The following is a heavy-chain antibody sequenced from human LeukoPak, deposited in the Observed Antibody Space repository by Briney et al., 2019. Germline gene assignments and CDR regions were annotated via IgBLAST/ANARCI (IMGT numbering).Heavy chain of an antibody. J-gene: IGHJ4*02. CDR2: IYYSGST. CDR1: GGSISSSSYY. CDR3: ASRKLGNDY. Sequence: PSETLSLTCTVSGGSISSSSYYWGWIRQPPGKGLEWIGSIYYSGSTYYNPSLKSRVTISVDTSKNQFSLKLSSVTAADTAVYYYASRKLGNDYWGQGTLVTVSS. V-gene: IGHV4-39*07. D-gene: IGHD7-27*01.